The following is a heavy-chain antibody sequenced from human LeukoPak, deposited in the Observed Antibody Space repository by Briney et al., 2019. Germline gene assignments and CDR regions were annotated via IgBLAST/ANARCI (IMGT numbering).Heavy chain of an antibody. V-gene: IGHV1-2*02. CDR3: ARRSTSSWSWFDP. D-gene: IGHD6-6*01. CDR2: INPNSGDT. Sequence: ASVKVSCKASGYTFIGYYMHWVRQAPGQGLEWMGWINPNSGDTNYAQKFQGRVTMTRDTSISTAYMELSSLRSDDTAVYYCARRSTSSWSWFDPWGQGTLVTVSS. J-gene: IGHJ5*02. CDR1: GYTFIGYY.